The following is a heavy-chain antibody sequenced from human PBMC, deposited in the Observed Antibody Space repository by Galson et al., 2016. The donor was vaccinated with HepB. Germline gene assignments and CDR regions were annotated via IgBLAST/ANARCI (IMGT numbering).Heavy chain of an antibody. CDR2: IWYDGSNT. V-gene: IGHV3-33*01. D-gene: IGHD3-10*01. CDR3: ARGGGGSGSFADY. J-gene: IGHJ4*02. Sequence: SLRLSCAVSGFTFRSYGMQWVRQAPGKGLEWLAVIWYDGSNTDYGDSVKGRFTISRDNSKNTLYLQMKSLRVKDTAVYYCARGGGGSGSFADYWGQGTLVTVSS. CDR1: GFTFRSYG.